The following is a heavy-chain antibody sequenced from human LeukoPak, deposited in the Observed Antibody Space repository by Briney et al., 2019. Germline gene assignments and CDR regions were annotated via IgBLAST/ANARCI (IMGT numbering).Heavy chain of an antibody. CDR1: GGSISNYY. CDR3: ARSRCSSISCASRGAFDI. D-gene: IGHD2-2*01. J-gene: IGHJ3*02. V-gene: IGHV4-4*07. CDR2: IYTSGST. Sequence: SETLSLTCNVPGGSISNYYWSWIRQPAGKGLELIGRIYTSGSTNYSPSLKSRVTMSVDTSKNQFSLKLSSVTAADTAVYYCARSRCSSISCASRGAFDIWGQGTMVTVSS.